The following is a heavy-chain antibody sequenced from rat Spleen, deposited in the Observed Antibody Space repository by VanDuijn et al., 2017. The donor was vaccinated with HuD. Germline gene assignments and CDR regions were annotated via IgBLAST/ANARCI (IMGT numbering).Heavy chain of an antibody. J-gene: IGHJ2*01. V-gene: IGHV2-47*01. CDR1: GFSLTSYH. Sequence: QVQLKESGPGLVQPSQTLSLTCTVSGFSLTSYHVHWIRQPPGKGLEWMGVIWSHGGIDYNSAIKSRLSITRDTSKSQVFLKMNCLQTEDTAMYFCARGSVFFDYWGRGVMVTVSS. CDR2: IWSHGGI. CDR3: ARGSVFFDY.